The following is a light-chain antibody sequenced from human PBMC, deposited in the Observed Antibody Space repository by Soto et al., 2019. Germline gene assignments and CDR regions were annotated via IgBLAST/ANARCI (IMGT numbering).Light chain of an antibody. CDR2: LGS. CDR1: QSLLHTSGDNY. V-gene: IGKV2-28*01. J-gene: IGKJ1*01. CDR3: MQAQQIPRT. Sequence: IVMTQSPRSLSVTPGEPSSSSCRSSQSLLHTSGDNYLDLYLQRPGQSPQLLIYLGSKRASGVSDRFSGSGSGTRFTLRISRVEADDVGFYYCMQAQQIPRTFGQGTKVDIK.